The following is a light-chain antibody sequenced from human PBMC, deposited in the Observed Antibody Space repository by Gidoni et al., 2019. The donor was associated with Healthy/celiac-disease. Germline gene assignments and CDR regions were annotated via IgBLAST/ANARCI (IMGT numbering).Light chain of an antibody. V-gene: IGLV6-57*03. CDR2: EDN. CDR1: SGSIASNH. Sequence: NLKLTQLHSLSESPGKTVTISCLRSSGSIASNHVQWYQPRPGSGPTTVIYEDNQSPSGVPDRFSGSIDSSSDSASLTISGLKTEDEADYYCQSYDSSNVFGTGTKVTVL. CDR3: QSYDSSNV. J-gene: IGLJ1*01.